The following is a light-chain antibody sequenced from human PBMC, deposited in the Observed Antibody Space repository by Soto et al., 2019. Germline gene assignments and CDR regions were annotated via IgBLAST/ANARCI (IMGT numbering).Light chain of an antibody. J-gene: IGKJ4*01. Sequence: EIVLTPSPGTLSLSPGERATLSCRASQSVSNNYLAWYQQKPGKSPRLLIYGTSTRASGVPDRFSGSGSGTDFTLTISRLEPEDFAVYYCQQYGSSPLTFGGGTKVDIK. CDR1: QSVSNNY. V-gene: IGKV3-20*01. CDR3: QQYGSSPLT. CDR2: GTS.